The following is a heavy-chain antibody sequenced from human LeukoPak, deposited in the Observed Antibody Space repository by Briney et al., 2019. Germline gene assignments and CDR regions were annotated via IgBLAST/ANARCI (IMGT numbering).Heavy chain of an antibody. CDR3: ARGFPSGKQWLTN. D-gene: IGHD6-19*01. J-gene: IGHJ4*02. CDR1: GFIFSNYD. V-gene: IGHV1-18*01. Sequence: ASVKVSCKASGFIFSNYDINWVRQAPGQGLEWMGWISAYNNNTNYAQKLQGRVTMSTDTSTNTAYMELRSLRSDDTAVYYCARGFPSGKQWLTNWGQGTLVTVSS. CDR2: ISAYNNNT.